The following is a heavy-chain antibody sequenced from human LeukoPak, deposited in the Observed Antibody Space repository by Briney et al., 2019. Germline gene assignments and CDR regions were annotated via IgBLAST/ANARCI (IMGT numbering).Heavy chain of an antibody. D-gene: IGHD5-24*01. V-gene: IGHV3-20*04. CDR2: LNWNGAST. J-gene: IGHJ4*02. CDR3: ARDYEEMATTYYFDY. Sequence: GGSLRLSCAGSGFSFSSHGMNWVRQVPGKGLEWVSGLNWNGASTGYADSVKGRFTISRDNSKNTLYLQMNSLRAEDTAVYYCARDYEEMATTYYFDYWGQGTLVTVSS. CDR1: GFSFSSHG.